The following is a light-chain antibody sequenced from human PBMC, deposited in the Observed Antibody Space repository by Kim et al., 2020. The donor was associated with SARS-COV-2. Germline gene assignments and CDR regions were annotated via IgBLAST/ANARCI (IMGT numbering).Light chain of an antibody. CDR1: RGHRKYA. CDR2: VNSDDSR. CDR3: QTWGPGIRV. V-gene: IGLV4-69*01. Sequence: VNTTCSLDRGHRKYAVAWHWQRAEKGPRYLMKVNSDDSRHTGVGIPDRFSGSASGAERYLTISSLQSEDEADYDCQTWGPGIRVFGGGTQLTVL. J-gene: IGLJ3*02.